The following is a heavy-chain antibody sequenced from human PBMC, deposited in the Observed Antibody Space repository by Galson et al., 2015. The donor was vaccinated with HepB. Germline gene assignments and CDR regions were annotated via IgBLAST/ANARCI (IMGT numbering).Heavy chain of an antibody. D-gene: IGHD4-17*01. Sequence: SLRLSCAASGFTFSNAWMSWVRQAPGKGLEWVGRMKSKTDGGTTDYAAPVKGRFTISSDDSKNTLYLQVNSLKTEDTAVYYCTTVTYGDYDYWGQGTLVTVSS. CDR2: MKSKTDGGTT. J-gene: IGHJ4*02. CDR1: GFTFSNAW. V-gene: IGHV3-15*01. CDR3: TTVTYGDYDY.